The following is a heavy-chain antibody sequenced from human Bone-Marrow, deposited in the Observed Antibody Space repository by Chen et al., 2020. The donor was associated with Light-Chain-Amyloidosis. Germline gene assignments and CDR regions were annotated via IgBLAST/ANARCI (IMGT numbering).Heavy chain of an antibody. CDR3: ARRRDGYNFDY. CDR2: IYPDDSDA. D-gene: IGHD5-12*01. V-gene: IGHV5-51*01. Sequence: EVQLEQSGPEVKNPGESLKISCKGPGYTFPNYWVGWVRQMPGKGLEWMGVIYPDDSDARYSPSFEGQVTISADKSITTAYLQWRSLKASDTAMYYCARRRDGYNFDYWGQGTLVTVSS. J-gene: IGHJ4*02. CDR1: GYTFPNYW.